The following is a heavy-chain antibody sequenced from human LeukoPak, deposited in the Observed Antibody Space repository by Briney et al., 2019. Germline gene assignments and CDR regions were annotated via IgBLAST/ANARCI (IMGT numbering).Heavy chain of an antibody. D-gene: IGHD1-26*01. CDR2: ISGGGDGT. CDR3: AKEDGIVGAKELDY. V-gene: IGHV3-23*01. CDR1: GFIFSRYA. Sequence: PGGSLRLSCAASGFIFSRYAMSWVRQAPGKGLEWVSAISGGGDGTYYADSVKGRFSISRDNSKNTLYLQMYSLRAEDTAVYYCAKEDGIVGAKELDYWGRGTLVIVSS. J-gene: IGHJ4*02.